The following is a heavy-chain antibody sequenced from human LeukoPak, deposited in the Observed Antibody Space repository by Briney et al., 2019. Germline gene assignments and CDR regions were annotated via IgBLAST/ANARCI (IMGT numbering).Heavy chain of an antibody. Sequence: SETLSLTCAVYGGSFSGYYWSWIRQPPGKGLECIGEINHSGSTNYNPSLKSRVTISVDTSKNQFSLKLSSVTAADTAVYYCARGRGFGAHWGKYYFDYWGQGTLVTVSS. CDR3: ARGRGFGAHWGKYYFDY. D-gene: IGHD3-10*01. CDR1: GGSFSGYY. J-gene: IGHJ4*02. V-gene: IGHV4-34*01. CDR2: INHSGST.